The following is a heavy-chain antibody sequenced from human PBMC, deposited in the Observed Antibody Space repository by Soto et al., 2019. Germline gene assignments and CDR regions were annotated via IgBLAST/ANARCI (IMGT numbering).Heavy chain of an antibody. CDR3: ARRARPDFYYMDV. J-gene: IGHJ6*03. V-gene: IGHV3-64*01. CDR1: GFTLSGYA. D-gene: IGHD6-6*01. CDR2: ISSNGVGT. Sequence: PGGSLRLSCAASGFTLSGYAMDWVRQAPGKGLEYVSGISSNGVGTYYANSVQGRFTISRDNSKNTVYLQMGSLRPEDMAVYYCARRARPDFYYMDVWRKGTKVTVAS.